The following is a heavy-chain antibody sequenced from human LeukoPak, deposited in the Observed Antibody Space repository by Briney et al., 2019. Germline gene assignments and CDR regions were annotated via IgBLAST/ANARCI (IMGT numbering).Heavy chain of an antibody. D-gene: IGHD5-24*01. J-gene: IGHJ3*01. CDR3: AADGEYAFLV. CDR1: GFTFSSYE. V-gene: IGHV3-48*03. Sequence: PGGSLRLSCAASGFTFSSYEMNWVRQAPGKGLEWVSYISSSGSTIYYADSVKGRFTISRDNAKNSLYLQMNSLRAEDTAVYYCAADGEYAFLVWGQGTMVTVSS. CDR2: ISSSGSTI.